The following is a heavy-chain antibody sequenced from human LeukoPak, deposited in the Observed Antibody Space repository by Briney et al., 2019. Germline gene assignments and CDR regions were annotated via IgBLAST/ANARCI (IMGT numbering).Heavy chain of an antibody. CDR1: GFTVSSNY. Sequence: GGSLRLSCAASGFTVSSNYMSWVRQAQGKGLEWGSVIYSGGSTYYADSVKGRFTISRDNSKKTLYLQMNSLRAEDTAVYYCAREGNGYNYNDAFDIWGQGTMVTVSS. CDR3: AREGNGYNYNDAFDI. J-gene: IGHJ3*02. CDR2: IYSGGST. V-gene: IGHV3-66*02. D-gene: IGHD5-24*01.